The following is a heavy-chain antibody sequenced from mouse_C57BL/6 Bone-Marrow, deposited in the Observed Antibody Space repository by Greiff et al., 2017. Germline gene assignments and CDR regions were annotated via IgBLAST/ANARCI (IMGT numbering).Heavy chain of an antibody. D-gene: IGHD1-1*01. J-gene: IGHJ1*03. V-gene: IGHV1-18*01. CDR2: INPNNGGT. CDR1: GYTFTDYN. Sequence: VQLKQSGPELVKPGASVKIPCKASGYTFTDYNMDWVKQSHGKSLEWIGDINPNNGGTIYNQKFKGKATLTVDTSSSTAYMELRSLTSEDTAVYYCARGGTTGWYFDVWGTGTTVTVSS. CDR3: ARGGTTGWYFDV.